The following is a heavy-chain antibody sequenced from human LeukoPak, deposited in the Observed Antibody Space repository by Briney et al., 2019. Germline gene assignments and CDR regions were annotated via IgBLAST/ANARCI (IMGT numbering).Heavy chain of an antibody. V-gene: IGHV1-18*01. D-gene: IGHD1-26*01. J-gene: IGHJ4*02. CDR3: ARGSQWELLLADY. CDR1: GYTFTSFA. CDR2: IRADNGNT. Sequence: ASVKVSCKASGYTFTSFAISWVRQAPGHGLEWMGWIRADNGNTNYAQKLQGRVTMTTDTSTNTAYIELRSLRSDDTAVYYCARGSQWELLLADYWGQGTLVTVSS.